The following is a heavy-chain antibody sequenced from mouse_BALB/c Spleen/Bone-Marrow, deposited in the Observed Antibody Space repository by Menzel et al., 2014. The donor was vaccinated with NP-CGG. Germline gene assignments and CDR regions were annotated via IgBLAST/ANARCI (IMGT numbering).Heavy chain of an antibody. V-gene: IGHV1-14*01. J-gene: IGHJ4*01. D-gene: IGHD2-1*01. CDR3: ARGKTYAMDY. CDR2: INPNNGGS. Sequence: LEESGPELVKPGASVKMSCKASGYTFTSYVMHWVKQKPGQGLEWIGYINPNNGGSKYNEKFKGKATLTSDKSSRTAYLELSSLTSEDSAVYYCARGKTYAMDYWGQGTSVTVSS. CDR1: GYTFTSYV.